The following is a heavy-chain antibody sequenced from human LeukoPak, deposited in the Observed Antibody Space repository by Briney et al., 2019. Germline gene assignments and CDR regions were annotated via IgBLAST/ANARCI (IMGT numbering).Heavy chain of an antibody. Sequence: PGGSLRLSCAASGFTFSDYYMSWIRQPPGKGLEWIGEINHSGSTNYNPSLKSRVTISVDTSKNQFSLKLSSVTAADTAVYYCATVIVYGDSTMSYNWFDPWGQGTLVTVSS. J-gene: IGHJ5*02. CDR3: ATVIVYGDSTMSYNWFDP. D-gene: IGHD4-17*01. V-gene: IGHV4-34*08. CDR1: GFTFSDYY. CDR2: INHSGST.